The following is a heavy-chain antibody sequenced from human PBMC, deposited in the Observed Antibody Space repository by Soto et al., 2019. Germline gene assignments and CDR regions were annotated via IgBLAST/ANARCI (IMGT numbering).Heavy chain of an antibody. CDR2: IGYGGGGT. CDR3: ARAFFYHHFDY. D-gene: IGHD3-16*02. Sequence: GGSLRLSCVASGLTFSNYAMHWVRQAPGKGLEWVSGIGYGGGGTYYADSVKGRLTISRHNSKNTVYLQMNSLRAEDTAVYYCARAFFYHHFDYWGQGTLVTVSS. V-gene: IGHV3-23*01. J-gene: IGHJ4*02. CDR1: GLTFSNYA.